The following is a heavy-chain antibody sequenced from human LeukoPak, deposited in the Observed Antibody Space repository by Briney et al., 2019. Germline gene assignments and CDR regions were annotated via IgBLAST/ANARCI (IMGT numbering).Heavy chain of an antibody. CDR3: AKDDSSGFFDAFDI. CDR2: ISGSGGST. CDR1: GFTFSSYA. V-gene: IGHV3-23*01. J-gene: IGHJ3*02. D-gene: IGHD3-22*01. Sequence: PGGSLILSCAASGFTFSSYAMSWVRQPPGKGLEWVSAISGSGGSTYYPDSVKSRFTISRDNSKNTLYLQMNSLRAEDTGVYYCAKDDSSGFFDAFDIWGQGTMVTVYS.